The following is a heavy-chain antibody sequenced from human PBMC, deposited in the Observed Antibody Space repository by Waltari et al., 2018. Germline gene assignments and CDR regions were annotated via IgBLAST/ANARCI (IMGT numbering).Heavy chain of an antibody. D-gene: IGHD6-13*01. CDR2: IYYSGST. CDR3: ARGEAAAGTGW. CDR1: GGSISSHY. Sequence: QVQLQESGPGLVKPSETLSLTCTVSGGSISSHYWSGIRQPPGKGLEWIGYIYYSGSTNYNPSLKSRVTISVDTSKNQFSLKLSSVTAADTAVYYCARGEAAAGTGWWGQGTLVTVSS. J-gene: IGHJ4*02. V-gene: IGHV4-59*11.